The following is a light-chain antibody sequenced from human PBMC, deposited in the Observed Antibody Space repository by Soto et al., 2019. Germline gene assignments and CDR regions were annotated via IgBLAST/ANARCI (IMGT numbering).Light chain of an antibody. J-gene: IGKJ1*01. CDR3: GQFVSSPPRT. Sequence: EVVLTQSPGTLSLSPGERATLSCRASQSVGSSYLAWYQQKPGQAPRLLIYDASSRATGIPDRFSGSGSGTDFTLTISRLEPEDFAVYYCGQFVSSPPRTFGQGTKVEIK. CDR2: DAS. CDR1: QSVGSSY. V-gene: IGKV3-20*01.